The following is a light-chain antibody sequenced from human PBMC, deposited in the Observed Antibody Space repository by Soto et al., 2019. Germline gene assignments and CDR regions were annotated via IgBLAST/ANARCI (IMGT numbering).Light chain of an antibody. J-gene: IGKJ1*01. CDR3: QQTYRTPWT. CDR2: AAS. V-gene: IGKV1-39*01. Sequence: DIQLTQSPSSLSASVGDRVTITCRVSQGISSYLNWYQQKPGKAPKLLIYAASTLQSGVPSRFSGSGFGTEFTLTIRSLQPEDFATYYCQQTYRTPWTFGQGTKVDIK. CDR1: QGISSY.